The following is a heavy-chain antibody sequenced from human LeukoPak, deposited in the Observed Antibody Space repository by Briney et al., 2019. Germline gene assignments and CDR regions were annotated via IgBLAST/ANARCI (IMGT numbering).Heavy chain of an antibody. CDR3: ARRRGGPVYHWFDP. V-gene: IGHV4-4*09. D-gene: IGHD3-16*01. CDR1: GGSISSYY. CDR2: IYTSGST. Sequence: SETLSLTCTVSGGSISSYYWSWIRQPPGKGLEWIGYIYTSGSTNYNPSLKSRVAISVDTSKNQFSLKLSSVTAADTAVYYCARRRGGPVYHWFDPWGQGTLVTVSS. J-gene: IGHJ5*02.